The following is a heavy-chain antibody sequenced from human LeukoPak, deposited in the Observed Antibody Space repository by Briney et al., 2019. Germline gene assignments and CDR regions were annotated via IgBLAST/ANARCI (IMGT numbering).Heavy chain of an antibody. CDR3: ARAYYDSSGYYEAAHYFDC. J-gene: IGHJ4*02. V-gene: IGHV3-30-3*01. CDR2: ISYDGSNK. D-gene: IGHD3-22*01. CDR1: GFTFSSYA. Sequence: GRSLRLPCAASGFTFSSYAMHWVRQAPGKGLEWVAVISYDGSNKYYADSVKGRFTISRDNSKNTLYLQMNSLRAEDTAVYYCARAYYDSSGYYEAAHYFDCWGQGTLVTVSS.